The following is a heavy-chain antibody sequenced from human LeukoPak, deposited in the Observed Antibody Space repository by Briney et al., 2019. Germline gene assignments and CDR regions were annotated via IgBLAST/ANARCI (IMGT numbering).Heavy chain of an antibody. Sequence: GGSLRLSCAASAFTFSSYSMSWVRQAPGKGLEWVSSISGSGDSTYYADSVKGRFTISRDNSKNTLYLQMNSLRAEDTAVYYCAKEENYYGSGSYYKPSPFDYWGQGTLVTVSS. V-gene: IGHV3-23*01. CDR3: AKEENYYGSGSYYKPSPFDY. D-gene: IGHD3-10*01. CDR1: AFTFSSYS. CDR2: ISGSGDST. J-gene: IGHJ4*02.